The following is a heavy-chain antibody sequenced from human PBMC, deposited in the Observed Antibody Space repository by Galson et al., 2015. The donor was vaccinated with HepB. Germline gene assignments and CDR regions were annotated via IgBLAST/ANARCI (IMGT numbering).Heavy chain of an antibody. CDR3: AREAVGAYDSSGYCFDY. CDR1: GGTFSSNT. V-gene: IGHV1-46*01. CDR2: INVSGGTT. Sequence: SVKVSCKASGGTFSSNTVSWVRQAPGQGLEWMGIINVSGGTTTYAQEFQGRVTMTWDTSTSTVYMELSSLRSEDTAVYYCAREAVGAYDSSGYCFDYWGQGTLVTVSS. D-gene: IGHD3-22*01. J-gene: IGHJ4*02.